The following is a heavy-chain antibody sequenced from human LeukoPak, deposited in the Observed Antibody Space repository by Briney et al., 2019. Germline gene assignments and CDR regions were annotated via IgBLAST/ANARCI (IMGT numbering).Heavy chain of an antibody. CDR1: GDSISSDSYY. J-gene: IGHJ3*02. V-gene: IGHV4-61*02. D-gene: IGHD3-3*01. CDR2: IYTSGST. Sequence: SETLSLTCTVSGDSISSDSYYWTWIRQPAGKGLEWIGRIYTSGSTNYNPSLKSRATISLDTSRNQFSLRLSSVTAADTAVYYCARDKRTVFGVVKGIFDAFDIWGQGTMVTVSS. CDR3: ARDKRTVFGVVKGIFDAFDI.